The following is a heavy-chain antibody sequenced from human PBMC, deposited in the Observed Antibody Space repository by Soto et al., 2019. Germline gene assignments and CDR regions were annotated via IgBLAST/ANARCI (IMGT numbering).Heavy chain of an antibody. Sequence: GGSLRLSCAASGFTFSSYAMHWVRQAPGKGLEWVAVISYDGSNKYYADSVKGRFTISRDNSKNTLYLQMNSLRAEDTAVYYCARVKGARRTFVYSYYGMDVWGQGTTLTVSS. CDR1: GFTFSSYA. D-gene: IGHD1-26*01. CDR2: ISYDGSNK. CDR3: ARVKGARRTFVYSYYGMDV. V-gene: IGHV3-30-3*01. J-gene: IGHJ6*02.